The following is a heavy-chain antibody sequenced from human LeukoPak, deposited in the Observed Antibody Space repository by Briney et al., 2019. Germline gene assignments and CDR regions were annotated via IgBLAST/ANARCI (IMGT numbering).Heavy chain of an antibody. CDR2: INPSGGST. D-gene: IGHD5-18*01. J-gene: IGHJ6*02. V-gene: IGHV1-46*01. Sequence: ASVKVSCKASGYTFTSYYMHWVRQAPGRGLEWMGIINPSGGSTSYAQKFQGRVTMTRDTSTSTVYMELSSLRSEDTAVYYCARALDTAMAAYGMDVWGQGTTVTVSS. CDR3: ARALDTAMAAYGMDV. CDR1: GYTFTSYY.